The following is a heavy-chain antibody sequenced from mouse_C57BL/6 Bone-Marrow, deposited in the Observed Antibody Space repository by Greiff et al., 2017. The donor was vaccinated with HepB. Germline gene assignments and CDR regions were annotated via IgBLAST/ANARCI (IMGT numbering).Heavy chain of an antibody. V-gene: IGHV1-54*01. CDR2: INPGSGGT. Sequence: VQLQQSGAELVRPGTSVKVSCKASGYAFTNYLIEWVKQRPGQGLEWIGVINPGSGGTNYNEKFKGKATLTADKSSSTAYMQLSILTSEDSAVYFCASLGFFAYWGQGTTLTVSS. J-gene: IGHJ2*01. CDR3: ASLGFFAY. CDR1: GYAFTNYL. D-gene: IGHD3-1*01.